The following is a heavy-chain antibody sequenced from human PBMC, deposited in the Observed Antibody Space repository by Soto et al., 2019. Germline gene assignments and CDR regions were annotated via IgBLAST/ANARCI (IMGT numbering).Heavy chain of an antibody. CDR2: INARGDNT. CDR3: ARDLWATAVRTTQV. CDR1: GFTFSNSA. J-gene: IGHJ4*02. V-gene: IGHV3-23*01. D-gene: IGHD2-21*02. Sequence: GGSLRLSCAASGFTFSNSAMGWVRRAPGKGLEWVSTINARGDNTYYTDSVKGRFTISRDNSKNTVSLQMNSLGAEDTALYYCARDLWATAVRTTQVWGQGTLVTVSS.